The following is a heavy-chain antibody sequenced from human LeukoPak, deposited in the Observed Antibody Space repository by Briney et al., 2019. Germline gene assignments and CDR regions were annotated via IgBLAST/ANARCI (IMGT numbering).Heavy chain of an antibody. D-gene: IGHD2/OR15-2a*01. Sequence: WASVKVSCKASGYTFTSYDINWVRQATGQGLEWMGWMNPNSGGTDYAQKFQGRVTMTRDTSISTAYMELSSLRSDDTAVYYCARATGLLLSMTMDYWGQGTLVTVSS. CDR3: ARATGLLLSMTMDY. V-gene: IGHV1-8*01. CDR1: GYTFTSYD. J-gene: IGHJ4*02. CDR2: MNPNSGGT.